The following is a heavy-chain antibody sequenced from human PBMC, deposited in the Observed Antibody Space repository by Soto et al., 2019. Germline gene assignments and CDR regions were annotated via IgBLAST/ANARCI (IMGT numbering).Heavy chain of an antibody. CDR1: GDRFTSYG. V-gene: IGHV1-18*01. J-gene: IGHJ4*02. CDR3: ARALDITIFGVVTRHYFDY. CDR2: ISAYNGNT. D-gene: IGHD3-3*01. Sequence: ASVKPSCKASGDRFTSYGISWVRQAPEQGLEWMGWISAYNGNTNYAQKLQGRVTMTTDTSTSTAYMELRSLRSDDTAVYYCARALDITIFGVVTRHYFDYWGQGTLVTVSS.